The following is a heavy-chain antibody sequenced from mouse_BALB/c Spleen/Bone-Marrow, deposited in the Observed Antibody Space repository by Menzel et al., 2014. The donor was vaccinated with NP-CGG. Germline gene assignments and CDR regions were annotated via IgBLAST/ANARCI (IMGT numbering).Heavy chain of an antibody. J-gene: IGHJ2*01. CDR2: ISNGGGST. CDR3: TRGGYYFDY. CDR1: GFTFSSYT. V-gene: IGHV5-12-2*01. Sequence: DVMLVESGGGLVQPGGSLKLSCAASGFTFSSYTMSWVRQTPEKRLEWVAYISNGGGSTYYPDTVKGRYTISRDNATNTLYLQMSRLKYEDAAMYCCTRGGYYFDYWGQGTTLTVSS.